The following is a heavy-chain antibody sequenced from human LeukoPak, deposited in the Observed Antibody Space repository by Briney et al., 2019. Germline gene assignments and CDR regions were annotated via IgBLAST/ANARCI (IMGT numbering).Heavy chain of an antibody. CDR3: ARDWDIIAAAMGDLDY. D-gene: IGHD6-13*01. V-gene: IGHV1-46*01. Sequence: ASVTVSCKASGYTFTRYYMHWVRQAPGQGLEWMGLINPSGGSTSYAQKFQGRVTMTRDTSTSAVYMELSSLRSEDTAVYYCARDWDIIAAAMGDLDYWGQGTLVTVSS. J-gene: IGHJ4*02. CDR1: GYTFTRYY. CDR2: INPSGGST.